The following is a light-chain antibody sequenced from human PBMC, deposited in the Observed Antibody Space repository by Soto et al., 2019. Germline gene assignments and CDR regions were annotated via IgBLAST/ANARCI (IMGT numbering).Light chain of an antibody. CDR3: QKYNPAPLT. Sequence: DIQMTQSPSSLSTSVGDRVTITCRASQGIGNYLAWYQQKPGKVPKLLIYAASNLQSGVPSRFSGSGSGPDYPLTNSGLQPEDVANYYYQKYNPAPLTFGGGTKVEIK. V-gene: IGKV1-27*01. J-gene: IGKJ4*01. CDR2: AAS. CDR1: QGIGNY.